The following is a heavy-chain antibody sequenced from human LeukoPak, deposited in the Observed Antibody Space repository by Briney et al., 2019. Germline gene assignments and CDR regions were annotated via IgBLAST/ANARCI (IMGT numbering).Heavy chain of an antibody. V-gene: IGHV3-74*01. CDR1: GFSFSTQR. CDR2: INIDERIT. J-gene: IGHJ4*02. CDR3: ARVGRAAVGIDY. D-gene: IGHD6-13*01. Sequence: PGGSLRLSCAASGFSFSTQRMHWVRQAPGKGLVWVSYINIDERITGYADSVKGRFTISRDNAKNSLYLQMNSLRDEDTAVYYCARVGRAAVGIDYWGQGTLVTVSS.